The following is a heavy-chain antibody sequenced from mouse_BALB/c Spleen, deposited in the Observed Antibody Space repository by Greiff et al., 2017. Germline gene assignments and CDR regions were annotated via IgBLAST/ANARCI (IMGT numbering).Heavy chain of an antibody. CDR2: IRLKSNNYAT. J-gene: IGHJ2*01. Sequence: EVMLVESGGGLVQPGGSMKLSCVASGFTFSNYWMNWVRQSPEKGLEWVAEIRLKSNNYATHYAESVKGRFTISRDDSTSSVYLQMNNLRAEDTGSYYCTSVATNWGQGTTLTVSS. V-gene: IGHV6-6*02. CDR1: GFTFSNYW. CDR3: TSVATN. D-gene: IGHD1-1*01.